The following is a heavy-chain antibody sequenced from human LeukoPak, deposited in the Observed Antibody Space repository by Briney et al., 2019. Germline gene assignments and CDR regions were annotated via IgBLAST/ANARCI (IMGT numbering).Heavy chain of an antibody. V-gene: IGHV3-53*01. Sequence: GVSLRLSCAASGFTFSYYWMTWVRQAPGKGLEWVSVIYSGGSTYYADSVKGRFTISRDNSKNTLYIQMNSLRAEDTAVYYCARGASSSRGAFDYWGQGTLVTVSS. D-gene: IGHD3-10*01. J-gene: IGHJ4*02. CDR1: GFTFSYYW. CDR3: ARGASSSRGAFDY. CDR2: IYSGGST.